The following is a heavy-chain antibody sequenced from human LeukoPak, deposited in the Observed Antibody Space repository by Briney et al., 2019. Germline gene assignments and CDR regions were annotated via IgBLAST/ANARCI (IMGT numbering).Heavy chain of an antibody. CDR2: IRSSSET. Sequence: GGSLRLSCAASGFIFSQYSMNWVRQAPGKGLEWVSHIRSSSETFYADSVKGRSTISRDNARNSLYLQMNNLRGEDTAIYYCARDAGNSGYGCDLWGQGTLVTVSS. V-gene: IGHV3-48*01. CDR3: ARDAGNSGYGCDL. CDR1: GFIFSQYS. D-gene: IGHD5-12*01. J-gene: IGHJ5*02.